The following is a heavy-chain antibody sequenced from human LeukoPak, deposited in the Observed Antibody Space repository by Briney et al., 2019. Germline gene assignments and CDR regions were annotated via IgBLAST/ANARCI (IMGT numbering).Heavy chain of an antibody. Sequence: GGSLRLSCGVSGFTFSSYSMCWVRQAPGKGLEWVSFISSSSSYIYYADSVKGRFTISRDNAKNSLYLQMNSLRAEDTAVYYCARGTMFPYYFDYWGQGTLVTVFS. CDR3: ARGTMFPYYFDY. J-gene: IGHJ4*02. D-gene: IGHD3-10*02. V-gene: IGHV3-21*01. CDR1: GFTFSSYS. CDR2: ISSSSSYI.